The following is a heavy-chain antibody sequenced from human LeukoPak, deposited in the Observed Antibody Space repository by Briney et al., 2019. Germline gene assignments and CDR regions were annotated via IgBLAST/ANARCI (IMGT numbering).Heavy chain of an antibody. Sequence: GGSLRLSCAASGFTLSIYWMRWARQTPGKGRVWVSHISSDESTTNYADSVRGRFTISRDNDKNALYLQMNNLRAEDTAIYFCARGRGPYGWFDPWGQGTLVTVSS. CDR2: ISSDESTT. CDR1: GFTLSIYW. V-gene: IGHV3-74*01. CDR3: ARGRGPYGWFDP. D-gene: IGHD3-10*01. J-gene: IGHJ5*02.